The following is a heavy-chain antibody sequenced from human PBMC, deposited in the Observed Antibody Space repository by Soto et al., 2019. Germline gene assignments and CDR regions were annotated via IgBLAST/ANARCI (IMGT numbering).Heavy chain of an antibody. D-gene: IGHD3-3*01. CDR1: GGSFSGYY. V-gene: IGHV4-34*01. Sequence: QVQLQQWGAGLLKPSETLSLTCAVYGGSFSGYYWSWIRQPPGKGLEWIGEINHSGSTNYNPSLTSRVTISVDTSKNQFSLKLSSVTAADTAVYYCARAPIRFTIFGVVIDYDKTTPYYFDYWGQGTLVTVSS. CDR3: ARAPIRFTIFGVVIDYDKTTPYYFDY. CDR2: INHSGST. J-gene: IGHJ4*02.